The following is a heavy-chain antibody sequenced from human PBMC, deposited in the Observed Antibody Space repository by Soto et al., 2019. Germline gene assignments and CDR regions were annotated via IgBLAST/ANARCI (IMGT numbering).Heavy chain of an antibody. Sequence: GASVKVSCKASGFTFTSSAVQWVRQARGQRLEWIGWIVVGGGNTNYAQKFQERVTITRDMSTSTAYMELSSLRSEDTAVYYCAAPNPEYYYDSSGYYYAAFDIWGQGTMVTVSS. CDR2: IVVGGGNT. CDR3: AAPNPEYYYDSSGYYYAAFDI. D-gene: IGHD3-22*01. J-gene: IGHJ3*02. CDR1: GFTFTSSA. V-gene: IGHV1-58*01.